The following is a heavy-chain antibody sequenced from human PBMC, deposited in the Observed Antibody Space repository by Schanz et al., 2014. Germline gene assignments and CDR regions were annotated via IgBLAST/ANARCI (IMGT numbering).Heavy chain of an antibody. CDR2: LSEGGGGT. CDR3: ARVALPGYSSPRDAFDI. CDR1: GFTLSNYA. D-gene: IGHD5-18*01. J-gene: IGHJ3*02. V-gene: IGHV3-23*01. Sequence: EMQLLESGGGLAQPGGSLRLSCAASGFTLSNYAMSWVRQAPGKGLEWVSALSEGGGGTHYADSVRGRFTISSDSSKNTLYLQMKSLRAEDTAVYYCARVALPGYSSPRDAFDIWGQGTMVTVSS.